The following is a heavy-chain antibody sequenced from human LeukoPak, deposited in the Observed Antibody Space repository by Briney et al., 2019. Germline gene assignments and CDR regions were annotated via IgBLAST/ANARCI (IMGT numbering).Heavy chain of an antibody. V-gene: IGHV3-21*01. CDR3: ARERLTCIDY. CDR2: ISSSSSYI. CDR1: GFTFSSYS. D-gene: IGHD1-1*01. J-gene: IGHJ4*02. Sequence: GGSLRLSCAASGFTFSSYSMNWVRQAPGKGLEWVSSISSSSSYIYHADSVKGRFTISRDNAKNSLYLQMNSLRAEDTAVYYCARERLTCIDYWGQGTLVTVSS.